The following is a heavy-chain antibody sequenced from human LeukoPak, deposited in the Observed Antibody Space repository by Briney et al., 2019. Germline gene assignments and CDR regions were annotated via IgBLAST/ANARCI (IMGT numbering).Heavy chain of an antibody. J-gene: IGHJ4*02. CDR1: GFTFSSYA. CDR3: TWFGELKFIF. V-gene: IGHV3-30*04. CDR2: ISYDGSNK. D-gene: IGHD3-10*01. Sequence: GGSLRLSCAASGFTFSSYAMHWVRQAPGKGLEWVAVISYDGSNKYYADSVKGRFTISRDNSKNTLYLQMNSLKTEDTAVYYCTWFGELKFIFWGQGTLVTVSS.